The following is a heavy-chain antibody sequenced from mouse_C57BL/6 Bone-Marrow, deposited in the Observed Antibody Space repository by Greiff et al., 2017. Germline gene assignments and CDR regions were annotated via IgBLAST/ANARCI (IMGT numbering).Heavy chain of an antibody. CDR1: GYTFTSYW. Sequence: QVQLQQPGAELVKPGASVKLSCKASGYTFTSYWMQWVKQRPGQGLEWIGEIDPSDSYTNYNQKFQGKATLTVDTSSSTAYMQLSSLTSEDSAVYYCARYDYDGAYWGQGTLVTVSA. V-gene: IGHV1-50*01. D-gene: IGHD2-4*01. J-gene: IGHJ3*01. CDR3: ARYDYDGAY. CDR2: IDPSDSYT.